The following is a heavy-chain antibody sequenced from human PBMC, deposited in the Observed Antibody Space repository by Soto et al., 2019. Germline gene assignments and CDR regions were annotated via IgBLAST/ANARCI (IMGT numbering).Heavy chain of an antibody. CDR3: PRVPSSGYLDC. D-gene: IGHD3-22*01. CDR2: IYHSGST. J-gene: IGHJ4*02. CDR1: VGSISSGGYS. Sequence: SETLSLTCAFSVGSISSGGYSCSWIRQPPWKGLEWIGYIYHSGSTYYNPSLKSRVTISVDRSKNQFSLKLSSVTAADTAVYYCPRVPSSGYLDCWGQGTLVNVSS. V-gene: IGHV4-30-2*01.